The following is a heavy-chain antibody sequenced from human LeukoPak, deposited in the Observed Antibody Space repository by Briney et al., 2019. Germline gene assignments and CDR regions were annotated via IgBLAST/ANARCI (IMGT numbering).Heavy chain of an antibody. CDR3: ASGSSGSYYTVYFDY. Sequence: ASVKDSCKASGYTFTSYGINGVRPAPGQGVEWMGWISTNNGNTNYAKNRKGGVTMTTDTSTNPDYMELRSLRSGDTAVYSCASGSSGSYYTVYFDYWGQGTQVTASS. D-gene: IGHD1-26*01. V-gene: IGHV1-18*01. CDR1: GYTFTSYG. CDR2: ISTNNGNT. J-gene: IGHJ4*02.